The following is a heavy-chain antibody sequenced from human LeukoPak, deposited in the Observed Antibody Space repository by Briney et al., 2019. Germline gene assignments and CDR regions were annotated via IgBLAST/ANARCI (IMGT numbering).Heavy chain of an antibody. D-gene: IGHD3-10*01. CDR1: GGSISSGGYY. V-gene: IGHV4-39*07. CDR2: INHSGST. CDR3: ARGIVWFPGGGLYYFDY. Sequence: PSETLSLTCTVSGGSISSGGYYWSWIRQPPGKGLEWIGEINHSGSTNYNPSLKSRVTISVDTSKNQFSLKLSSVTAADTAVYYCARGIVWFPGGGLYYFDYWGQGTLVTVSS. J-gene: IGHJ4*02.